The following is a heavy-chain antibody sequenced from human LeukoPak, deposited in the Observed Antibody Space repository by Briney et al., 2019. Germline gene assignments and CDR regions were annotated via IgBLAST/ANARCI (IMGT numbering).Heavy chain of an antibody. D-gene: IGHD1-1*01. J-gene: IGHJ4*02. CDR2: INAGNADT. V-gene: IGHV1-3*01. CDR3: ARELWNGEFDY. CDR1: GYTFSSYG. Sequence: GASVKVSCKASGYTFSSYGMHWVRQAPGQRLEWMGMINAGNADTNYPQKFQGRVTITRDTSAGTAYMELSSLGSEDTAVYYCARELWNGEFDYWGQGTLVTVSS.